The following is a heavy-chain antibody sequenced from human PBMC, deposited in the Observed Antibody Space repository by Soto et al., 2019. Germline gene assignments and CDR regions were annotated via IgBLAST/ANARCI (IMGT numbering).Heavy chain of an antibody. CDR3: ARDRAYGTDV. CDR2: IYYSGST. CDR1: GGSISSYY. V-gene: IGHV4-59*01. J-gene: IGHJ6*02. Sequence: PSETLSLTCTVSGGSISSYYWSWIRQPPGKGLEWIGYIYYSGSTNYNPSLKSRVTISVDTSKNQFSLKLSSVTAADTAVYYCARDRAYGTDVWGQGTTVTVSS.